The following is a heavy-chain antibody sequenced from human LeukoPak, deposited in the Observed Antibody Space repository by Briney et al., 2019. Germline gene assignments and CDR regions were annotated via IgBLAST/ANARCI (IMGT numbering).Heavy chain of an antibody. CDR3: ARVNYYDSSGYPLDY. D-gene: IGHD3-22*01. J-gene: IGHJ4*02. CDR2: IIPIFGTA. V-gene: IGHV1-69*06. CDR1: GGTFSRYA. Sequence: ASVKVSCKASGGTFSRYAISWVRQAPGQGLEWMGGIIPIFGTANYAQKFQGRVTITADKSTSTAYMELSSLRSEDTAVYYCARVNYYDSSGYPLDYWGQGTLVTVSS.